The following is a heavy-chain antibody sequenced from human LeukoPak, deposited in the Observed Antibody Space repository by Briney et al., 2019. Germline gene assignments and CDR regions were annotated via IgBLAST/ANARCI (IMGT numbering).Heavy chain of an antibody. CDR3: ASSGVGGWYYFDY. V-gene: IGHV1-69*05. Sequence: SVKVSCKASGGTFSSYAISWVRQAPGQGLEWMGRIIPIFGTANYAQKFQGRVTITTDESTSTAYMELSSLRSEDTAVYYCASSGVGGWYYFDYWGQGTLVTVSS. D-gene: IGHD6-19*01. CDR2: IIPIFGTA. CDR1: GGTFSSYA. J-gene: IGHJ4*02.